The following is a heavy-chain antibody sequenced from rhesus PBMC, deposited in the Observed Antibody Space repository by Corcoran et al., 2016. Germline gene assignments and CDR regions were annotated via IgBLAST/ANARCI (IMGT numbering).Heavy chain of an antibody. V-gene: IGHV4-169*02. Sequence: QLQLQESGPGLVKPSETLSVPCAVSVGSISSSYWSWIRQAPGKGLEWIGYIYGSGSSTNYNPSLKSRVTLSVDTSKNQLSLKLSSVTAADTAVYYCASDTVFQFWGQGALVTVSS. J-gene: IGHJ1*01. CDR3: ASDTVFQF. CDR1: VGSISSSY. CDR2: IYGSGSST. D-gene: IGHD4-29*01.